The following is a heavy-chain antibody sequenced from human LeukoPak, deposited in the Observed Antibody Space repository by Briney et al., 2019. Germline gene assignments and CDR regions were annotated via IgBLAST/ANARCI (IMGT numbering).Heavy chain of an antibody. Sequence: GGSLRLSCAASGFTFSRYSMNWVRQAPGKGLEWVANIKKDGSEKYYVDSVKGRFTVSRDNAKKSLYLQMNSLGAEDTAVYYCARHLSGITGYTYGRGIDYWGQGTLLTVSS. D-gene: IGHD5-18*01. V-gene: IGHV3-7*01. CDR3: ARHLSGITGYTYGRGIDY. J-gene: IGHJ4*02. CDR1: GFTFSRYS. CDR2: IKKDGSEK.